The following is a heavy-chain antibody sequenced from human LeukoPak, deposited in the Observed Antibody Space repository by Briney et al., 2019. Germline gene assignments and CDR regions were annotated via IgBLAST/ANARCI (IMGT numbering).Heavy chain of an antibody. J-gene: IGHJ3*01. CDR1: GGSISSSSYY. Sequence: SETLSLTCTVSGGSISSSSYYWGWIRQPPGKGLEWIGSIYYSGSTYYNPSLKSRVTISVDTFKNQFSLKLSSVTAADTAVYYCARDRFDFPGAFDVWNLGTMVIVSS. CDR2: IYYSGST. V-gene: IGHV4-39*07. D-gene: IGHD5-12*01. CDR3: ARDRFDFPGAFDV.